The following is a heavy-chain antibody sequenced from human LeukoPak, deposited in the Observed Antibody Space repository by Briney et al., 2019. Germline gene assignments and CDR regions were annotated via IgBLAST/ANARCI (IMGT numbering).Heavy chain of an antibody. Sequence: GGSLRLSCAASGFTFSSYEMNWVRQAPGKGLEWVSYISSSGSTIYYADSVKGRFTTSRDNSKNTLYLQMNSLRAEDTAVYYCARALYYYDSSGSYYYYYYGMDVGGQGTTVTVSS. CDR2: ISSSGSTI. D-gene: IGHD3-22*01. J-gene: IGHJ6*02. CDR1: GFTFSSYE. CDR3: ARALYYYDSSGSYYYYYYGMDV. V-gene: IGHV3-48*03.